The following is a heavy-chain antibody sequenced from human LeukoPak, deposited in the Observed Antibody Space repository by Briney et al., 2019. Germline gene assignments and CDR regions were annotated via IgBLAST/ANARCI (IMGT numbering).Heavy chain of an antibody. D-gene: IGHD4-17*01. J-gene: IGHJ6*02. CDR3: AKDMIYGDPYGMDV. CDR1: GFTFSTYW. V-gene: IGHV3-74*01. Sequence: GGSLRLSCAASGFTFSTYWMYWVRQAPGKGLVWVSRTNSDGRSISYADSVKGRFTLSRDNAKNTLYLQMNSLRAEDTAVYYCAKDMIYGDPYGMDVWGQGTTVTVSS. CDR2: TNSDGRSI.